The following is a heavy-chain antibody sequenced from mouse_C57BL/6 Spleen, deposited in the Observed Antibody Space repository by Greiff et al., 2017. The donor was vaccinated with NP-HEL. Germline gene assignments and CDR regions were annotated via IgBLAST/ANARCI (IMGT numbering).Heavy chain of an antibody. CDR2: ISDGGSYT. D-gene: IGHD2-5*01. J-gene: IGHJ2*01. CDR1: GFTFSSYA. CDR3: AREPPTIVTTGYVDY. V-gene: IGHV5-4*01. Sequence: EVQVVESGGGLVKPGGSLKLSCAASGFTFSSYAMSWVRQTPEKRLEWVATISDGGSYTYYPDNVKGRFTISRDNAKNNLYLQMSHLKSEDTAMYYCAREPPTIVTTGYVDYWGQGTTLTVSS.